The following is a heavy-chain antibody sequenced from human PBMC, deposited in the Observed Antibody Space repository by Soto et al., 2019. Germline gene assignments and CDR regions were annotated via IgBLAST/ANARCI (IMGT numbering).Heavy chain of an antibody. CDR2: ISNNGAHT. Sequence: EAQLVESGGGLVQPGGSLRLSCAASGFTFSNYEMHWVRQAPGKGLEYVSGISNNGAHTDYAKSVKGRYTISRDNSENTLYLQMGSLRAEDMALYYCARRGYGSRWPNVYMDVWGKGTTVNGSS. D-gene: IGHD6-13*01. V-gene: IGHV3-64*01. CDR1: GFTFSNYE. J-gene: IGHJ6*03. CDR3: ARRGYGSRWPNVYMDV.